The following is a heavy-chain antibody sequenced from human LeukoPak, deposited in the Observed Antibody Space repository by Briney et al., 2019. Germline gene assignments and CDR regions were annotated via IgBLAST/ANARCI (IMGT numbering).Heavy chain of an antibody. CDR1: GFTFSSYG. CDR3: AKDKVDTAMDY. J-gene: IGHJ4*02. V-gene: IGHV3-30*18. D-gene: IGHD5-18*01. CDR2: ISYDGSNK. Sequence: GRSLRLSCAASGFTFSSYGMPWVRQAPGKGLEWVAVISYDGSNKYYADSVKGRFTISRDNSKNTLYLQMNSLRAEDTAVYYCAKDKVDTAMDYWGQGTLVTVSS.